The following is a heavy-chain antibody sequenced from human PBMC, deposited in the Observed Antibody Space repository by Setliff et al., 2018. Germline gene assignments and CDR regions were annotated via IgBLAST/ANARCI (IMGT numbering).Heavy chain of an antibody. CDR1: GDSISSTSYQ. CDR2: ISPSGST. D-gene: IGHD1-26*01. V-gene: IGHV4-39*02. Sequence: SETLSLTCTVSGDSISSTSYQWGWVRQPPGKGLEWIGSISPSGSTTYNPSVKSRVTISLDTSKNHFSLKLDSVTAADTALYYCARSPSSGAYWNPRPFYSDYWARGTLVTVSS. CDR3: ARSPSSGAYWNPRPFYSDY. J-gene: IGHJ4*02.